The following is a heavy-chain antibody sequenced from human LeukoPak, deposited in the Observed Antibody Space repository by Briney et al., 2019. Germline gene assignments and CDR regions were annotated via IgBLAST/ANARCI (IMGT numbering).Heavy chain of an antibody. CDR2: ISNSCSTI. Sequence: GGSLRLSCAASGFTFSSHEMNWVRQAPGKGLEWVSYISNSCSTIYYADSVRGRFTISRDNAKHSLYLQMNSLRAEDTAVYYCARRGIQLWPHDDYWGQGNLVTVSS. J-gene: IGHJ4*02. CDR3: ARRGIQLWPHDDY. D-gene: IGHD5-18*01. CDR1: GFTFSSHE. V-gene: IGHV3-48*03.